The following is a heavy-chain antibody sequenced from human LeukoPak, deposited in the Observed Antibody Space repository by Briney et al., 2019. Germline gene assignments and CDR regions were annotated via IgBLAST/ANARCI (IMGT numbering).Heavy chain of an antibody. CDR3: AKDWRGYRNGADD. D-gene: IGHD5-18*01. Sequence: GGSLRLSCAASGFTFSKAWMSWVRQAPGKGLEWVGRIKSKTDGGTTDYAAPVKGRFTISRDDSKNTLHLQMNSLRDEDTAVYNCAKDWRGYRNGADDWGQGTLVTVSS. CDR2: IKSKTDGGTT. J-gene: IGHJ4*02. CDR1: GFTFSKAW. V-gene: IGHV3-15*01.